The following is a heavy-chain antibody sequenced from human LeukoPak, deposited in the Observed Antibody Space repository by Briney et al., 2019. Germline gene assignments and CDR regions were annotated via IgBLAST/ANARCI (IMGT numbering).Heavy chain of an antibody. CDR1: GFTFSSYV. D-gene: IGHD1-26*01. CDR2: ISNDGSDK. Sequence: PGRSLRLSCAASGFTFSSYVMHWVRQAPGKGLECVAVISNDGSDKYYRDSVKGRFTISRDNSKNTLYLQVNSLRAEDAAVYYCAKDPSASYLYFDYWGQGTLVTVSS. CDR3: AKDPSASYLYFDY. J-gene: IGHJ4*02. V-gene: IGHV3-30*04.